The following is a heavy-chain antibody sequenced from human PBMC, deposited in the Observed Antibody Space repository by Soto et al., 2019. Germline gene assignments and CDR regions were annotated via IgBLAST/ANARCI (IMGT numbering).Heavy chain of an antibody. CDR2: IIPILGIA. Sequence: QVQLVQSGAEVKKPGSSVKVSCKASGGTFSSYTISWVRQAPGQGLEWMGRIIPILGIANYAQKFQGRVTITADKSTSTAYMELSSLRSGDTAVYYCARGSTVALGGSAFDIWGQGTMVTVSS. J-gene: IGHJ3*02. CDR1: GGTFSSYT. CDR3: ARGSTVALGGSAFDI. V-gene: IGHV1-69*02. D-gene: IGHD4-17*01.